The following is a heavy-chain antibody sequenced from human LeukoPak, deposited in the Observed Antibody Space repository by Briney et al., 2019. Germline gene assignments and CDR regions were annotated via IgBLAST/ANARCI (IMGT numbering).Heavy chain of an antibody. CDR1: GFSFRNYA. CDR2: ISGSADST. J-gene: IGHJ5*02. CDR3: AKDPLMYSSSWYPSWFGP. V-gene: IGHV3-23*01. Sequence: QSGGSLRLSCAASGFSFRNYAMSWVRQAPGKGLEWVSGISGSADSTYYAGSVKGRFTISRDNSKNTLYLQMNSLRAEDTAIYYCAKDPLMYSSSWYPSWFGPWGQGTLVTVSS. D-gene: IGHD6-13*01.